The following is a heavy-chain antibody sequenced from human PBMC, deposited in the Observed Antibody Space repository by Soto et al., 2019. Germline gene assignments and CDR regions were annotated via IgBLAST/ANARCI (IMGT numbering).Heavy chain of an antibody. Sequence: GGSLSLSCAASGFTFNIFGMHWVRQPPGKGLEWVALISNDGTNKYYADSVRGRFTISRDSSKNTVFLQMDSLRADDTAVYYCAEGSTRWLESLLHYWGQGSMVAVSS. V-gene: IGHV3-30*18. CDR3: AEGSTRWLESLLHY. J-gene: IGHJ4*01. CDR2: ISNDGTNK. D-gene: IGHD5-12*01. CDR1: GFTFNIFG.